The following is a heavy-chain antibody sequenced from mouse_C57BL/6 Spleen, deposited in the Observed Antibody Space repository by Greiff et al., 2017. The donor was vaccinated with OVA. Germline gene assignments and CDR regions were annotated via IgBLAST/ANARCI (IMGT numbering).Heavy chain of an antibody. CDR2: INPNNGGT. CDR1: GYTFTDYY. CDR3: ARSGITTVRAMDY. V-gene: IGHV1-26*01. Sequence: EVQLQQSGPELVKPGASVKISCKASGYTFTDYYMNWVKQSHGKSLEWIGDINPNNGGTSYNQKFKGKATLTVDKSSSTAYMELRSLTSEDSAVYYCARSGITTVRAMDYWGQGTSVTVSS. D-gene: IGHD1-1*01. J-gene: IGHJ4*01.